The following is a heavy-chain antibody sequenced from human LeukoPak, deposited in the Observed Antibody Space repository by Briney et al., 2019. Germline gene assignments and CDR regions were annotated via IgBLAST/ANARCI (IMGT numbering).Heavy chain of an antibody. CDR1: GLSFSSYT. V-gene: IGHV3-48*02. J-gene: IGHJ4*02. CDR3: ARGYSYGPVYYFDY. CDR2: ISTSTTI. D-gene: IGHD5-18*01. Sequence: GGSLRLSCAASGLSFSSYTMTWVRQAPGKGLEWVSYISTSTTIYYTDSVKGRFTISRDNAKSSLYLQMNSLRDEDTAVYYCARGYSYGPVYYFDYWGQGTLVTVSS.